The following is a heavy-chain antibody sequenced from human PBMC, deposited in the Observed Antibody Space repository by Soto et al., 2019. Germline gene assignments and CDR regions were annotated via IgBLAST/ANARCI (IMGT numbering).Heavy chain of an antibody. Sequence: PGGSLRLSCAASGFTFSSYAMHWVRQAPGRGLEWVAVISYDGSNKYYADSVKGRFTISRDNPKNTLYLQMNSLRAEDTAVYYCARDRAYSGSFDDAFDIWGQGTMVTVSS. CDR1: GFTFSSYA. V-gene: IGHV3-30-3*01. J-gene: IGHJ3*02. CDR3: ARDRAYSGSFDDAFDI. CDR2: ISYDGSNK. D-gene: IGHD1-26*01.